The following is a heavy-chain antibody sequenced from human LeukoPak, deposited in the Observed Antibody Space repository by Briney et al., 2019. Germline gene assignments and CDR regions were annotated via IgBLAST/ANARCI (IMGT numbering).Heavy chain of an antibody. Sequence: GGSLRLSCAASGFTFSSCGMSWVRQAPGKGLEWVSAISGSGGSTYYADSVKGRFTISRDNSKNTLYLQMNSLRAEDTAVYYCARDFRYCSSTSCYPDYFDYWGQGTLVTVSS. J-gene: IGHJ4*02. D-gene: IGHD2-2*01. V-gene: IGHV3-23*01. CDR3: ARDFRYCSSTSCYPDYFDY. CDR1: GFTFSSCG. CDR2: ISGSGGST.